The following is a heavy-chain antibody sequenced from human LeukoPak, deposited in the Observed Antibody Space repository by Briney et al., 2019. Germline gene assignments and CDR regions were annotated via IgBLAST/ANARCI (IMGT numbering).Heavy chain of an antibody. CDR2: IYHSGST. D-gene: IGHD5-18*01. CDR3: ARYGRYSYGYNY. CDR1: GGSISSGGYS. J-gene: IGHJ4*02. V-gene: IGHV4-30-2*01. Sequence: PPETLSLTCAVSGGSISSGGYSWSWIRQPPGKGLEWIGYIYHSGSTYYNPSLKSRVTISVDRSKNQFSLKLSSVTAADTAVYYCARYGRYSYGYNYWGQGTLVTVSS.